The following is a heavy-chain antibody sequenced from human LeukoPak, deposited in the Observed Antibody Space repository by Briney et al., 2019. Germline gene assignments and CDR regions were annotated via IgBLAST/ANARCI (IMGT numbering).Heavy chain of an antibody. V-gene: IGHV1-69*05. CDR1: GGTFSSYA. CDR2: IIPIFGTA. CDR3: ARILGYCSSTSCQKPYYYYMDV. Sequence: SVKVSCKASGGTFSSYAISWVRQAPGQGLEWMGGIIPIFGTANYAQKFQGRVTMTRDTSISTAYMELSSLRSEDTAVYYCARILGYCSSTSCQKPYYYYMDVWGKGTTVTIS. D-gene: IGHD2-2*01. J-gene: IGHJ6*03.